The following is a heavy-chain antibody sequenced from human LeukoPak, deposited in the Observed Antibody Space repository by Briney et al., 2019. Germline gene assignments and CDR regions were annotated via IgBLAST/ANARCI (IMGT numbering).Heavy chain of an antibody. D-gene: IGHD3-10*01. V-gene: IGHV4-59*01. CDR2: FYYSGST. J-gene: IGHJ3*02. CDR3: ARTVYPGGAFDI. CDR1: GDSIRSYY. Sequence: PSETLSLTCTVSGDSIRSYYWSWIRQPPGKGLEWIGYFYYSGSTNYNPSLKSRVTISIDMSKNQFSLKLSSVTAADTAVYYCARTVYPGGAFDIWGQGTMVTVSS.